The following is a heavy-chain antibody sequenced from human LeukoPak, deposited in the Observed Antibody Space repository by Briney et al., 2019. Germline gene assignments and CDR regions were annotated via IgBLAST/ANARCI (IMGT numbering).Heavy chain of an antibody. Sequence: PSETLSLTCTVSGGSISSYYWSWIRQPAGKGLEWIGRIYTSGSTNYNPSLKSRVTMSVDTSKNQFSLKLSSVTAAGTAVYYCARGSRDGYYYYYMDVWGKGTTVTISS. CDR1: GGSISSYY. CDR3: ARGSRDGYYYYYMDV. D-gene: IGHD5-24*01. J-gene: IGHJ6*03. V-gene: IGHV4-4*07. CDR2: IYTSGST.